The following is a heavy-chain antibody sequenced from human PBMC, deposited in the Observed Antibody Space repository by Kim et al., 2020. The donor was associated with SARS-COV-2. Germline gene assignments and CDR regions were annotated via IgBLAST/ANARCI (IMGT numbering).Heavy chain of an antibody. J-gene: IGHJ6*01. D-gene: IGHD5-12*01. CDR3: AKVAVMDGYNYYYYYGMD. CDR2: ISGNGVNK. V-gene: IGHV3-23*01. Sequence: GWSLRLSCVASGFTFDTYAMSWVRQAPGKGLEWVSVISGNGVNKFYADSVRGRLTVSRDNSKNTLYLQMNSLRDEDTALYYCAKVAVMDGYNYYYYYGMD. CDR1: GFTFDTYA.